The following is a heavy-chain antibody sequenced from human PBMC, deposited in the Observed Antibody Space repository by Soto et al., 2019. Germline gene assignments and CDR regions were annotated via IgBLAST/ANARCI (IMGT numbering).Heavy chain of an antibody. CDR3: RRSSRYSTDV. D-gene: IGHD6-13*01. Sequence: QLQLRDSGPGLVKPSETLSLTCTVSGGSISSSSYWGWIRQPPGKGLEWIGSIYSIGSTYYNPSLKSRVTISVDTSKNQFSLKLSSVTAADTAVYYCRRSSRYSTDVWGQGTTVTVSS. CDR2: IYSIGST. CDR1: GGSISSSSY. V-gene: IGHV4-39*01. J-gene: IGHJ6*02.